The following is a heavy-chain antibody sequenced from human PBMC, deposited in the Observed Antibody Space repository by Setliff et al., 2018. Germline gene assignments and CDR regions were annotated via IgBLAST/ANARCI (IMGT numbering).Heavy chain of an antibody. CDR3: ARDRKSSPEHYYASDY. Sequence: ASVKVSCKASGYRFSTYGISWVRQAPGQGLEWMAWVSDNNGNTNYAKSFQGRVTMNTDTSTSTAYMELGSLTSDDTAVYYCARDRKSSPEHYYASDYWGQGTLVTVSS. CDR2: VSDNNGNT. J-gene: IGHJ4*02. CDR1: GYRFSTYG. D-gene: IGHD3-22*01. V-gene: IGHV1-18*01.